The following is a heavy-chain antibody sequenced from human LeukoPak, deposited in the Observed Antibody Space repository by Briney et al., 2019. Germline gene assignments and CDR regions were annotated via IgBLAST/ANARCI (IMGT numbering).Heavy chain of an antibody. CDR3: ARDQADNYYALDV. V-gene: IGHV1-2*02. J-gene: IGHJ6*02. D-gene: IGHD5-24*01. CDR1: GYTFTGYY. Sequence: ASVKVSCKASGYTFTGYYMHWVRQAPGQGLEWMGWINPQTGFTTIAQKFQGRVTMTMDTSISTIYMEMNSLRSDDTATFYCARDQADNYYALDVWGQGTSLVVSS. CDR2: INPQTGFT.